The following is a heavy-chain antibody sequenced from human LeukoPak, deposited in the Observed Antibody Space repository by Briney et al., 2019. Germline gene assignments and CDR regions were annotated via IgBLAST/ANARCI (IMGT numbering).Heavy chain of an antibody. V-gene: IGHV4-38-2*01. D-gene: IGHD6-13*01. CDR1: GYSISSAYY. J-gene: IGHJ4*02. CDR2: ISHSGST. CDR3: ARGLGSSWYI. Sequence: PSETLSLTCAVSGYSISSAYYWGWIRQPPGKGLEWIGSISHSGSTYYNPSLKSRVTISLDTSKSQFSLKLTSVTAADTAIYYCARGLGSSWYIWGQGTLVTVSS.